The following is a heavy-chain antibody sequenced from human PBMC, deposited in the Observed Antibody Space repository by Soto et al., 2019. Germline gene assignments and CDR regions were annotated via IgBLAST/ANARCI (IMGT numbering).Heavy chain of an antibody. CDR3: ARHPGFY. CDR2: ISSSGST. Sequence: SETPSLTCTVSGGSISNYYWSWIRQPPGKGLEWIGYISSSGSTNYNPSLKSRVTISVDTSKNQFSLKLSSVTAADTAVYYCARHPGFYWDQGTLVTVS. D-gene: IGHD7-27*01. CDR1: GGSISNYY. V-gene: IGHV4-59*08. J-gene: IGHJ4*02.